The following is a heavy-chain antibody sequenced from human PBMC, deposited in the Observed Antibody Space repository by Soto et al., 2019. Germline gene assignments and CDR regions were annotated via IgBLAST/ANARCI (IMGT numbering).Heavy chain of an antibody. D-gene: IGHD3-22*01. CDR3: AKDHYYDSSGYYGY. Sequence: HPGGSLRLSCAASGFTFDDYAMHWVRQAPGKGLEWVSGISWNSGSIGYADSVKGRFTISRDNAKNSLYLQMNSLRAEDTALYYCAKDHYYDSSGYYGYWGQGTLVTVSS. CDR1: GFTFDDYA. V-gene: IGHV3-9*01. J-gene: IGHJ4*02. CDR2: ISWNSGSI.